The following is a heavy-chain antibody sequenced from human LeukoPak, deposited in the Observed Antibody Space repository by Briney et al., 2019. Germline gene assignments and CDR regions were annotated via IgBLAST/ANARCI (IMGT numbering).Heavy chain of an antibody. D-gene: IGHD6-13*01. CDR1: GFTFSSHA. CDR3: AKDRVYSSSWYGGLDC. V-gene: IGHV3-23*01. Sequence: GGSLRLSCAASGFTFSSHAMSWVRQAPGKGLEWVSGISGSGGSTYYADSVKGRFTISRDNSKNTLYLQMDSLRAEDTAVYYCAKDRVYSSSWYGGLDCWGQGTLVTVSS. J-gene: IGHJ4*02. CDR2: ISGSGGST.